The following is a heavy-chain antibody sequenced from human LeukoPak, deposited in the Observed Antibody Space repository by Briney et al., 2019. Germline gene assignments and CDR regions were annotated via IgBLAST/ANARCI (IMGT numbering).Heavy chain of an antibody. CDR3: ARAAFPYYYGMDV. Sequence: SETLSLTCTVSGGSISSYYWSWIRQPPGKGLEWIGHIYYSGSTNYNPSLKSRVTISVDTSKNQFSLKLSSVTAADTAVYYCARAAFPYYYGMDVWGQGTTVTVSS. J-gene: IGHJ6*02. V-gene: IGHV4-59*01. CDR2: IYYSGST. CDR1: GGSISSYY. D-gene: IGHD2/OR15-2a*01.